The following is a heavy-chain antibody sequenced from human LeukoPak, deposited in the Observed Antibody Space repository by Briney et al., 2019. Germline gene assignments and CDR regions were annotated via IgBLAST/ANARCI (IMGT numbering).Heavy chain of an antibody. CDR1: GGSISSYY. CDR2: IYYSGST. CDR3: ARGTAVAGRGTYYYYMDV. V-gene: IGHV4-59*01. D-gene: IGHD6-19*01. Sequence: SETLSLTCTVAGGSISSYYWSWIRQPPGKGLEWIGYIYYSGSTYYNPSLKSRVTISVDTSKNQFSLKLSSVTAADTAVYYCARGTAVAGRGTYYYYMDVWGKGTTVTISS. J-gene: IGHJ6*03.